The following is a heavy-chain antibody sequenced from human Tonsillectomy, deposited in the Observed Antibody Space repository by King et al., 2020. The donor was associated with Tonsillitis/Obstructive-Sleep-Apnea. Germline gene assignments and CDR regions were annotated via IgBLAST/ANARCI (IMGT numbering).Heavy chain of an antibody. CDR3: ARWSSSGYYAALYV. Sequence: DVQLVESGGGLVQPGGSLRLSCAASGFTFSSYWMTWVRQDPGKGLEWVANIKQDGSEKYYVDSVKGRFTISRDNAKKSLYLQMNSLKVEDTAVYYCARWSSSGYYAALYVWGQGTMVTVSS. CDR1: GFTFSSYW. J-gene: IGHJ3*01. D-gene: IGHD3-22*01. CDR2: IKQDGSEK. V-gene: IGHV3-7*03.